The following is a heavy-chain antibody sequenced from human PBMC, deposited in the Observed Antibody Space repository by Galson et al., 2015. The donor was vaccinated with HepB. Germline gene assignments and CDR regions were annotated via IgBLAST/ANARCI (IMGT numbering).Heavy chain of an antibody. CDR1: GGSISSGGYY. CDR3: ARDVGDFDWSIISSYGGYFDL. D-gene: IGHD3-9*01. CDR2: IYYSGST. V-gene: IGHV4-30-4*01. Sequence: TLSLTCAVSGGSISSGGYYWSWIRQPPGKGLEWIGYIYYSGSTYYNPSLKSRVTISVDTSKNQFSLKLSSVTAADTAVYYCARDVGDFDWSIISSYGGYFDLWGRGTLVTVSS. J-gene: IGHJ2*01.